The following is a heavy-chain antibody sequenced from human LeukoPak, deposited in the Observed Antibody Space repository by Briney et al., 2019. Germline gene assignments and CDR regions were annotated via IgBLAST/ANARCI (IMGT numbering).Heavy chain of an antibody. CDR2: ISYDGSNK. Sequence: PGGSLRLSCAASGFTFSSYGMHWVRQAPGKGLEWVAVISYDGSNKYYADSVKDRFTISRDNSKNTLYLQMNSLRAEDTAVYYCAKDGSYYGSGSKLRPYYFDYWGQGTLVTVSS. J-gene: IGHJ4*02. CDR3: AKDGSYYGSGSKLRPYYFDY. CDR1: GFTFSSYG. V-gene: IGHV3-30*18. D-gene: IGHD3-10*01.